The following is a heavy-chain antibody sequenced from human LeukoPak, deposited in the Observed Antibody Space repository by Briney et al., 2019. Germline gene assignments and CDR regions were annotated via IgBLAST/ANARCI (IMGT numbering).Heavy chain of an antibody. CDR2: ISAGADNT. Sequence: GSLRLSFAASAFTFSRYAMSLVRQAPGKGLEWVSAISAGADNTYYPDSVQCRFTISRDNSKNPLYLQMSGLRAEGTAVYFCARGAYGDYDSWGQGTLVTVSS. D-gene: IGHD4-17*01. J-gene: IGHJ5*01. CDR3: ARGAYGDYDS. V-gene: IGHV3-23*01. CDR1: AFTFSRYA.